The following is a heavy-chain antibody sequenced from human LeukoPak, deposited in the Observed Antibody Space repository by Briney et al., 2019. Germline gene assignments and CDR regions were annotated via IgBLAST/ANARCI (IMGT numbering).Heavy chain of an antibody. CDR2: IIPILGIA. D-gene: IGHD3-3*01. CDR1: GGTFSSYT. Sequence: SVKVSCKASGGTFSSYTISWVRQAPGQGLEWMGSIIPILGIANYAQKFQGRVTITADKSTSTAYMELSSLRSEDTAVYYCARTLGASYYDFWSGPDSYYFDYWGQGALVTVSS. CDR3: ARTLGASYYDFWSGPDSYYFDY. J-gene: IGHJ4*02. V-gene: IGHV1-69*02.